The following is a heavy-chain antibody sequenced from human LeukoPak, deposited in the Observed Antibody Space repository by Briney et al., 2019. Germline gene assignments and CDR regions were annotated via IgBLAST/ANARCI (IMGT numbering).Heavy chain of an antibody. V-gene: IGHV3-7*01. CDR2: LHADGVEQ. CDR1: GLSFSTFA. CDR3: ARGGYSFDY. J-gene: IGHJ4*02. Sequence: GGSLRLSCTASGLSFSTFAMSWVRQGPARGLEWVARLHADGVEQNYVDSVTGRFTMSRDNAKNSLDLQMNSLRVEDTAVYYCARGGYSFDYLGQGTLVAVSS. D-gene: IGHD5-18*01.